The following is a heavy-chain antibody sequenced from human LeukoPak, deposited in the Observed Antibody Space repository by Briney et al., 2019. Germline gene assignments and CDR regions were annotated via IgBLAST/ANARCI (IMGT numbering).Heavy chain of an antibody. CDR2: ISVGNGDS. CDR1: GYTFTSYT. CDR3: ARDRLYSGSPRYYYMDV. D-gene: IGHD1-26*01. J-gene: IGHJ6*03. V-gene: IGHV1-3*01. Sequence: AASVKLSCAASGYTFTSYTLHWVRQGPGQSLVWMGWISVGNGDSKCSQEFQGRVTLTRDTSATTAYMELRSLRSDDTAVYFCARDRLYSGSPRYYYMDVWSNGTTVTVSS.